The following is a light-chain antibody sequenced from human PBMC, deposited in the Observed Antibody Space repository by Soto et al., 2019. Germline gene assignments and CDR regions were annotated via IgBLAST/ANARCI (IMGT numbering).Light chain of an antibody. J-gene: IGKJ5*01. Sequence: IVLTQSPATLSVSPGERPTLSCRASQSVSSYYLGWYQQRPGQAPRLLIYGASSRATGIPDRFSGSGSGTDFTLTISRLEPEDFAVYYCQQYGSSLITFGQGTRLEIK. V-gene: IGKV3-20*01. CDR1: QSVSSYY. CDR2: GAS. CDR3: QQYGSSLIT.